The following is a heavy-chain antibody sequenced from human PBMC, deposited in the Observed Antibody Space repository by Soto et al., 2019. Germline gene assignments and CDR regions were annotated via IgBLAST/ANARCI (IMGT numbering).Heavy chain of an antibody. CDR2: IVVGSGNT. V-gene: IGHV1-58*01. CDR3: AADSVAGQAVAGSYYYYGMDV. D-gene: IGHD6-19*01. J-gene: IGHJ6*02. CDR1: GFTFTSSA. Sequence: SVKVSCKASGFTFTSSAVQWVRQARGQRLEWIGWIVVGSGNTNYAQKFQERVTITRDMSTSTAYMELSSLRSEDTAVYYCAADSVAGQAVAGSYYYYGMDVWGQGTTVTVSS.